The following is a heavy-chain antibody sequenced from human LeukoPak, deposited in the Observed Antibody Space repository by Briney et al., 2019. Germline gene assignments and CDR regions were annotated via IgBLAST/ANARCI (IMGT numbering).Heavy chain of an antibody. V-gene: IGHV3-23*01. CDR3: ARVPPRYCSGGSCYGMDV. D-gene: IGHD2-15*01. J-gene: IGHJ6*02. Sequence: GGSLRLSCAVSTFTFSNYAMSWVRQAPGKGLEWVSAISGSGGSTYYADSVKGRFTISRDNSKNTLYLQMNSLRAEDTAVYYCARVPPRYCSGGSCYGMDVWGQGTTVTVSS. CDR2: ISGSGGST. CDR1: TFTFSNYA.